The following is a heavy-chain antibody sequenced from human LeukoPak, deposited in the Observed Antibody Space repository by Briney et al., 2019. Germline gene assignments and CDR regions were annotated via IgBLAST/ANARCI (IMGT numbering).Heavy chain of an antibody. CDR2: ISSSSSYI. V-gene: IGHV3-21*01. Sequence: GGSLRLSCAASGFTFSNAWMNWVRQAPGKGLEWVSSISSSSSYIYYADSVKGRFTISRDNAKNSLYLQMNSLRAEDTAVYYCARDQRGNYYYGMDVWGQGTTVTVSS. D-gene: IGHD1-1*01. CDR3: ARDQRGNYYYGMDV. J-gene: IGHJ6*02. CDR1: GFTFSNAW.